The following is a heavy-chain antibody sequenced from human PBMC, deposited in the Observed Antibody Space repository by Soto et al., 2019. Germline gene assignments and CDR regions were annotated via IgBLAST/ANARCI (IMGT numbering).Heavy chain of an antibody. J-gene: IGHJ3*02. V-gene: IGHV1-24*01. CDR1: GYTFTELF. CDR2: FNPEYGKT. Sequence: GASVKVSCKVSGYTFTELFIHWVRQAPGKGLEWMGWFNPEYGKTIYAQKFQGRVTMTEDTSTDTAYMELSSLRSQDTAVYYCATDRLGFYDSSGYSYAFEIWGQGKMVPV. CDR3: ATDRLGFYDSSGYSYAFEI. D-gene: IGHD3-22*01.